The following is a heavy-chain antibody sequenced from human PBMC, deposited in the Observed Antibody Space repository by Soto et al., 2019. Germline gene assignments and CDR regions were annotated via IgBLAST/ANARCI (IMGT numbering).Heavy chain of an antibody. Sequence: SETLSLTCAVSGGSISSSNWWSWVRQPPGKGLEWIGEIYHSGSTNYNPSLKSRVTISVDTSKNQFSLKLSSVTAADTAVYYCERVPYSDYVFDYWGQGTLVTVSS. V-gene: IGHV4-4*02. J-gene: IGHJ4*02. CDR1: GGSISSSNW. CDR2: IYHSGST. CDR3: ERVPYSDYVFDY. D-gene: IGHD5-12*01.